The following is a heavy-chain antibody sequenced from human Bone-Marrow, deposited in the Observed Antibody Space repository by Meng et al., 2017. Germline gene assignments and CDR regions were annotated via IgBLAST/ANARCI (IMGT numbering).Heavy chain of an antibody. J-gene: IGHJ4*02. CDR3: ARVYVGAIDY. Sequence: VERVQAGAEVKKPGASVKVSCKASGYNFTGYYMHWVRQAPGQGLEWMGRINPNSGGTNYAQKFQGRVTMTRDTSISTAYMELRRLRSDDTAVYYRARVYVGAIDYWGQGTLVTVSS. D-gene: IGHD1-26*01. CDR1: GYNFTGYY. CDR2: INPNSGGT. V-gene: IGHV1-2*06.